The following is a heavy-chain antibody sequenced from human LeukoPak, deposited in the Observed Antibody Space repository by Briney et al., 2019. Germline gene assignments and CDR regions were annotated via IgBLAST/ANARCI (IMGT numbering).Heavy chain of an antibody. V-gene: IGHV3-74*01. Sequence: PGGSLRHSCAASGFTFSTYWMHWVRQAPGKGLVWVSRIKSDGSGTDSADSVKGRFTISRDSAKNTLYLQMNSLRAEDTAVYYCARGRVALDYWGQGTLVTVSS. CDR1: GFTFSTYW. CDR3: ARGRVALDY. D-gene: IGHD2-21*01. CDR2: IKSDGSGT. J-gene: IGHJ4*02.